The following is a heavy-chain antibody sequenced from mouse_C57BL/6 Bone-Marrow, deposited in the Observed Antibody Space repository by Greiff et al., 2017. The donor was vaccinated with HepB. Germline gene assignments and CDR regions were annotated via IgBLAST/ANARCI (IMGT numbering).Heavy chain of an antibody. CDR1: GFTFSSYG. CDR3: ARHGSPMDY. J-gene: IGHJ4*01. Sequence: EVQGVESGGDLVKPGGSLKLSCAASGFTFSSYGMSLVRQTPDKRLEWVATISSGGSYTYYPDSVKGRFTISRDNAKNTLYLHMSSLKSEDTAIYYCARHGSPMDYWGQGTSVTVTS. CDR2: ISSGGSYT. V-gene: IGHV5-6*01.